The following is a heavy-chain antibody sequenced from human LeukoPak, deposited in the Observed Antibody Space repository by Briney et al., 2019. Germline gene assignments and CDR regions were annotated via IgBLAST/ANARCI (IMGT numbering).Heavy chain of an antibody. J-gene: IGHJ5*01. D-gene: IGHD6-19*01. CDR2: INANSGTT. V-gene: IGHV3-23*01. CDR3: AKPVSGGLAVTADWFHP. CDR1: GFTFSFYA. Sequence: PGGSLRLSCEGSGFTFSFYAMSWLRQPPGKGLEWVSTINANSGTTSYAASVRGRFTISRDNSKNTLYLQVNTLRADDTATYYCAKPVSGGLAVTADWFHPWGQGTLVVVSS.